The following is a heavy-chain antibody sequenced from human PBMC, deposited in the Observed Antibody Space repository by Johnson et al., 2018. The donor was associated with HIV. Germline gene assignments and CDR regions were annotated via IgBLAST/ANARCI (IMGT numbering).Heavy chain of an antibody. CDR1: GYIFRNYW. Sequence: VQLVESGGGFVQPGGSLRLSCAGSGYIFRNYWMHWVRQAPGKGLEWVSYISSSGNTIYYADSVKGRFTISRDNAKNSLYLQMNSLRVEDTAVYYCARDESGYDEGFDAFDIWGQGTMVTVSS. CDR3: ARDESGYDEGFDAFDI. CDR2: ISSSGNTI. D-gene: IGHD5-12*01. J-gene: IGHJ3*02. V-gene: IGHV3-48*04.